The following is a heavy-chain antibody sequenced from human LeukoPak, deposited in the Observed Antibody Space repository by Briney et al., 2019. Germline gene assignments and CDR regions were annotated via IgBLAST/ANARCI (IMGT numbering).Heavy chain of an antibody. J-gene: IGHJ5*02. V-gene: IGHV4-31*03. D-gene: IGHD2-2*02. CDR3: ARVDCSSTSCYTFNPPWFDP. CDR1: GGSISSGGYY. Sequence: SQTLSLTCTVSGGSISSGGYYWSWIRQHPGKGLEWIGYIYYSGSTYYNPSLKSRVTISVDTSKNQFSLKLSSVTAADAAVYYCARVDCSSTSCYTFNPPWFDPWGQGTLVTVSS. CDR2: IYYSGST.